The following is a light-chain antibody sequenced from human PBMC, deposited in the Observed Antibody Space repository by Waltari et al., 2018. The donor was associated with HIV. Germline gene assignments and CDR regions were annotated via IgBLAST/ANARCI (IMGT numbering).Light chain of an antibody. J-gene: IGLJ3*02. V-gene: IGLV2-14*01. CDR1: NFAAYDYNF. CDR2: EVS. CDR3: SSYISSASPE. Sequence: QSPLPQPAPVSGSPGQSVTISGTGPNFAAYDYNFVSWFKHHPGKAPKVIIYEVSNRPSGVSSRFSGSKSDNGASLTISGLQAEDEATYFCSSYISSASPEFGGGTKLTVL.